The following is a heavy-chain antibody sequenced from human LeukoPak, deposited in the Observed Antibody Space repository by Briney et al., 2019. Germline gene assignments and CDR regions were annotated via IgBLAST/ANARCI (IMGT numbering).Heavy chain of an antibody. CDR2: INPNSSGT. V-gene: IGHV1-2*02. J-gene: IGHJ3*02. CDR1: GYTFTGYY. CDR3: ARLFLSVVRGVTDPPYDAFDI. Sequence: ASVKVSCKASGYTFTGYYMHGVRQAPGQGLECMGWINPNSSGTNYAQKFQGRVTMTRDTSISTAYMELSSLRSEDTAVYYCARLFLSVVRGVTDPPYDAFDIWGQGTMVTVSS. D-gene: IGHD3-10*01.